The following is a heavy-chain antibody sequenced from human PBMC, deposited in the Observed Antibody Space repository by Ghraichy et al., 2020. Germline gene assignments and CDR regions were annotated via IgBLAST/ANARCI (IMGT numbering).Heavy chain of an antibody. CDR3: ARLERGYCSGGSCYSHDY. Sequence: SETLSLTCTVSGGSISSYYWSWIRQPPGKGLEWIGYIYYSGSTNYNPSLKSRVTISVDTSKNQFSLKLSSVTAADTAVYYCARLERGYCSGGSCYSHDYWGQGTLVTVSS. D-gene: IGHD2-15*01. V-gene: IGHV4-59*01. CDR2: IYYSGST. CDR1: GGSISSYY. J-gene: IGHJ4*02.